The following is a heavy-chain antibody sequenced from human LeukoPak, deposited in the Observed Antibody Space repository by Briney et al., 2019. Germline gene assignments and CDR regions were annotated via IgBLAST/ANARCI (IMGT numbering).Heavy chain of an antibody. CDR3: EKGVDHIVPFDY. J-gene: IGHJ4*02. Sequence: PGGSLRLSCAASGFTFSSYAMSWVRQAPGKGLEWVSAISGSGGSTYYANSVEGRFTIPRDNSKNTPYLQMNSRRAEDTAVYYCEKGVDHIVPFDYWGQGTLVTVSS. V-gene: IGHV3-23*01. CDR2: ISGSGGST. D-gene: IGHD3-16*02. CDR1: GFTFSSYA.